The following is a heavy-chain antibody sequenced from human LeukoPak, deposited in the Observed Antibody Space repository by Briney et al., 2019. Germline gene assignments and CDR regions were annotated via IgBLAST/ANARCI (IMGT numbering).Heavy chain of an antibody. Sequence: ASVKVSCKASGYTFTSYYMHWVRQAPGQGLEWMGIINPSGGSTSYAQKFQGRVTMTRDMSTSTVYMELRSLRSDDTAVYYCARGQVGAITYGWDYFDYWGQGTLVTVSS. J-gene: IGHJ4*02. CDR1: GYTFTSYY. CDR3: ARGQVGAITYGWDYFDY. V-gene: IGHV1-46*01. D-gene: IGHD1-26*01. CDR2: INPSGGST.